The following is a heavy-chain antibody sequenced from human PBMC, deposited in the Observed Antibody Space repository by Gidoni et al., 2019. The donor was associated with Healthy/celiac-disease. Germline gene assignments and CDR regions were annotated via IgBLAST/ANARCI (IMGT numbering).Heavy chain of an antibody. CDR2: TYYRSKWYN. D-gene: IGHD1-7*01. J-gene: IGHJ6*02. V-gene: IGHV6-1*01. CDR1: GDSVSSNSAA. CDR3: ARDSWLELRPYYYYGMDV. Sequence: QVQLQQSGPGLVKPSQTLSLTCAISGDSVSSNSAAWNWIRQSPSRGLEWLGRTYYRSKWYNDYAVSVKSRITINPDTSKNQFSLQLNSVTPEDTAVYYCARDSWLELRPYYYYGMDVWGQGTTVTVSS.